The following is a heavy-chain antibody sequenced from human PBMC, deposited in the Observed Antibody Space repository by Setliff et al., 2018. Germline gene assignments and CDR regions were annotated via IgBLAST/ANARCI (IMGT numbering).Heavy chain of an antibody. V-gene: IGHV4-39*01. J-gene: IGHJ4*02. CDR2: TYYSGST. Sequence: SETLSLTCAVYGGSFSSYYWGWIRQPPGKGLEWIGSTYYSGSTYYNPSLKSRVTISVDTSKNQFSLKLSSVTAADTAVYYCATNPYQLLNFDYWGQGTLVTVFS. CDR3: ATNPYQLLNFDY. CDR1: GGSFSSYY. D-gene: IGHD2-2*01.